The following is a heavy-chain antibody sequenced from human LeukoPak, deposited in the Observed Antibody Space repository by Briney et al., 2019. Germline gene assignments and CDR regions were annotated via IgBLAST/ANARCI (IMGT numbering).Heavy chain of an antibody. CDR2: IIPIFGTA. CDR3: ARDDFWSGYVYYYYGMDV. V-gene: IGHV1-69*13. Sequence: ASVKVSCKASGGTFSSYAISWVRQAPGQGLEWMGGIIPIFGTANYAQKFQGRVTITADESTSTAYMELSSLRSEDTAVYYCARDDFWSGYVYYYYGMDVWGQGTTVTVSS. D-gene: IGHD3-3*01. CDR1: GGTFSSYA. J-gene: IGHJ6*02.